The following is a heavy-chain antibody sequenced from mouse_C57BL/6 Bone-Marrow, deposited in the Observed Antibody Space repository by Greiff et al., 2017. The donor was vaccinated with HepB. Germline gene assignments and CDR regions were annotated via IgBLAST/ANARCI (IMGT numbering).Heavy chain of an antibody. CDR3: ARKVTVSVDYFDY. J-gene: IGHJ2*01. Sequence: VQLQQPGAELVKPGASVKLSCKASGYTFTSYWMHWVKQRPGQGLEWIGMIHPNSGSTNYNEKFKSKATLTVDKSSSTAYMQLSSLTSEDSAVYYCARKVTVSVDYFDYWGQGTTLTVSS. CDR2: IHPNSGST. V-gene: IGHV1-64*01. D-gene: IGHD2-2*01. CDR1: GYTFTSYW.